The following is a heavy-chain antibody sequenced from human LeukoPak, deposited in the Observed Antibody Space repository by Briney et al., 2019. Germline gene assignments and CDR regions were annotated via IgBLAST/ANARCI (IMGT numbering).Heavy chain of an antibody. V-gene: IGHV3-43*02. CDR3: AKESGKFDY. J-gene: IGHJ4*02. Sequence: GGSLRLSCVASGLNFDDSAMHWVRQAPGKGLEWVSLISADGGSTFSADSVKGRFSISRDNSKNSLYLQMNSLRSEDTAMYYCAKESGKFDYRGQGTLVAVSS. CDR1: GLNFDDSA. CDR2: ISADGGST.